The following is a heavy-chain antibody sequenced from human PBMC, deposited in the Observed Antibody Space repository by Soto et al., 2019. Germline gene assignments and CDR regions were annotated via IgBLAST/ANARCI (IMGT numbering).Heavy chain of an antibody. V-gene: IGHV6-1*01. D-gene: IGHD3-10*01. CDR2: TYYRSKWYN. J-gene: IGHJ6*03. CDR1: GDSVSSNSAA. Sequence: SQTLSLTCAISGDSVSSNSAAWNWIRQSPSRGLEWLGRTYYRSKWYNDYAVSVKSRITINPDTSKNQFSLQLNSVTPEDTAVYYCARDYYGSGSYYGRHYYLAVWGKGTTVTVSS. CDR3: ARDYYGSGSYYGRHYYLAV.